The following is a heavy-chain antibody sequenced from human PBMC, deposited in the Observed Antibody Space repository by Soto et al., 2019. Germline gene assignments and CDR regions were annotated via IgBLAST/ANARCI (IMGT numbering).Heavy chain of an antibody. CDR1: GYTFTRYW. V-gene: IGHV5-51*01. Sequence: PGESLKISCYGSGYTFTRYWIGWVRQMPGKGLEWMGVIYPGDSDTRYSPSFQGQVTISADKSINTAYLQWSSLKASDTAIYYCARLWYYYDTSTFAPPGVYGMDVCGQGTTVTVSS. CDR2: IYPGDSDT. D-gene: IGHD3-22*01. CDR3: ARLWYYYDTSTFAPPGVYGMDV. J-gene: IGHJ6*02.